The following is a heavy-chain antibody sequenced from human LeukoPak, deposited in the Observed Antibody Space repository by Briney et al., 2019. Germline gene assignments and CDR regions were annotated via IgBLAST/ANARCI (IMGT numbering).Heavy chain of an antibody. V-gene: IGHV3-30*03. J-gene: IGHJ4*02. CDR1: GFTFSNYG. Sequence: GGSLRLSCAAPGFTFSNYGMHWVRQAPGKGLEWVAVISYEGSNKFYTGSVKGRFTISRDNSKNTLYLQMNSLRDDDTAVYYCARDLYSSAWYGVFDYWGQGTLVTVSS. CDR3: ARDLYSSAWYGVFDY. CDR2: ISYEGSNK. D-gene: IGHD6-19*01.